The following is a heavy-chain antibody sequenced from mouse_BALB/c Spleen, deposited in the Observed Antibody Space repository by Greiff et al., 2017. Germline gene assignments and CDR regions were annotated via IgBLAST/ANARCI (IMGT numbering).Heavy chain of an antibody. Sequence: VQLQQSGPELVKPGASVKMSCKASGYTFTDYVISWVKQRPGQGLEWIGEIYPGNGSTNYNEKFKGKATLTADKSSNTAYMQLSSLTSEDSAVYFCTRTPTGYFDDWGAGTTVTVSS. V-gene: IGHV1-77*01. J-gene: IGHJ1*01. CDR3: TRTPTGYFDD. CDR1: GYTFTDYV. CDR2: IYPGNGST. D-gene: IGHD1-1*01.